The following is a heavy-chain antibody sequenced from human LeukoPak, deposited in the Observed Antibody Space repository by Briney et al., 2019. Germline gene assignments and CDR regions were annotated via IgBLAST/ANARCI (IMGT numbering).Heavy chain of an antibody. D-gene: IGHD2-15*01. J-gene: IGHJ4*02. CDR1: GGSFSSEA. CDR2: IIPIFGTA. CDR3: GRKAGDCGANSCYSIDY. Sequence: SVKVSCKAFGGSFSSEAISWVRQAPGQGLEWMGGIIPIFGTANYAQKFQGRVTITTDESTSTANMEVSSLTSEDTAVYFCGRKAGDCGANSCYSIDYWGQGTLVTVSS. V-gene: IGHV1-69*05.